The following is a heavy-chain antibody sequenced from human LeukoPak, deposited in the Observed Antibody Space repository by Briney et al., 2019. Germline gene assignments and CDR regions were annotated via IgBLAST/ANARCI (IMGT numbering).Heavy chain of an antibody. Sequence: PSETLSLTRTVSGGSISSSTYYWGWIRQPPGKGLEWIGSIYYSGNTYYNPSLKSRVSISVDTSKNQFSLKMTSVTAADTAVYYCARLGLSSGWNFDYWGQGTLVTVSS. CDR3: ARLGLSSGWNFDY. CDR1: GGSISSSTYY. J-gene: IGHJ4*02. D-gene: IGHD6-19*01. CDR2: IYYSGNT. V-gene: IGHV4-39*01.